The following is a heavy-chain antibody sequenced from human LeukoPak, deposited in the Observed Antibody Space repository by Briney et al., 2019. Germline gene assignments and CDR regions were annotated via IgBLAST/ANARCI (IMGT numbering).Heavy chain of an antibody. D-gene: IGHD4-17*01. J-gene: IGHJ3*02. CDR3: ARSTTVVDAFDI. CDR1: GGSISSGGYY. V-gene: IGHV4-31*03. CDR2: IYYSGST. Sequence: SQTLSLTCTVSGGSISSGGYYWSWIRQHPGKGLEWIGYIYYSGSTYYNPSLKSRVTISVDTSKNQFSLKLSSVTAAGTAVYYCARSTTVVDAFDIWGQGTMVTVSS.